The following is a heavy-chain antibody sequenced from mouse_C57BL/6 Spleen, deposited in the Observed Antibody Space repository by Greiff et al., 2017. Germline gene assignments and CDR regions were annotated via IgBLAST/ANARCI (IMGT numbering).Heavy chain of an antibody. D-gene: IGHD2-3*01. CDR2: IWGVGST. Sequence: VKVVESGPGLVAPSQSLSITCTVSGFSLTSYGVDWVRQSPGKGLEWLGVIWGVGSTNYNSALKSRLSISKDNSKSQVFLKMNSLQTDDTAMYYCASGGPDGYYEGFAYWGQGTLVTVSA. CDR1: GFSLTSYG. CDR3: ASGGPDGYYEGFAY. V-gene: IGHV2-6*01. J-gene: IGHJ3*01.